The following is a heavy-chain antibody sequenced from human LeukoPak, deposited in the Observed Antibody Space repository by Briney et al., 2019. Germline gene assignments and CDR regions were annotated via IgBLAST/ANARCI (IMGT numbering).Heavy chain of an antibody. J-gene: IGHJ3*02. D-gene: IGHD3-22*01. CDR3: ASGSNYYDSSGLFDI. CDR2: IYSGGST. V-gene: IGHV3-53*01. Sequence: GGSLRLSCAASGFTFSSNYMSWVRQAPGKGLEWVSVIYSGGSTYYADSVKGRFTISRDNSKNTLYLQMNSLRAEDTAVYYCASGSNYYDSSGLFDIWGQGTMVTVSS. CDR1: GFTFSSNY.